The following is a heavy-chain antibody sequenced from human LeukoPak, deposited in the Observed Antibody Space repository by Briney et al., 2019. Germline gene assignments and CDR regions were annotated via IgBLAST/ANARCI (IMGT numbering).Heavy chain of an antibody. CDR3: ARAFKYSMSGYYFDY. V-gene: IGHV3-20*04. J-gene: IGHJ4*02. CDR2: INWNGGST. Sequence: GGSLRLSCAASGFTLDDYGMSWVRQAPGKGLEWVSGINWNGGSTGYADSVKGRFTISRDNAKNSLYLQMNSLRAEDTALYYCARAFKYSMSGYYFDYWGQGTLVTVSS. D-gene: IGHD2-21*01. CDR1: GFTLDDYG.